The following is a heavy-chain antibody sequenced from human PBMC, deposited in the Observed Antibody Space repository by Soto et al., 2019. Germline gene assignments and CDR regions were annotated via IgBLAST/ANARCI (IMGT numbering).Heavy chain of an antibody. CDR2: FYNGYST. V-gene: IGHV3-66*01. J-gene: IGHJ4*02. D-gene: IGHD3-9*01. Sequence: GGSLRLSCAASGFTVGNNYMSWVRQAPGKGLEWVSVFYNGYSTYYADSVKGRFIVSRDNSENTLYLQMNSLRAEDTAVYYCAREVLSGYYLDYWGQGTLVTVSS. CDR3: AREVLSGYYLDY. CDR1: GFTVGNNY.